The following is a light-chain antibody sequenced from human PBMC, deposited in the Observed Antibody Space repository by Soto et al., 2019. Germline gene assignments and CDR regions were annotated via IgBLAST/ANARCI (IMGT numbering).Light chain of an antibody. Sequence: EIVLTQSPGTLSLSPGERATLSCRASQSVSRSLLAWYQQKPGLAPRLLIYGASTRATGIADRFSGSGYGDRLTLTISRLEPEDFAVYYCQQYGNPPPYSFGQGTKVDI. CDR1: QSVSRSL. J-gene: IGKJ2*03. V-gene: IGKV3-20*01. CDR3: QQYGNPPPYS. CDR2: GAS.